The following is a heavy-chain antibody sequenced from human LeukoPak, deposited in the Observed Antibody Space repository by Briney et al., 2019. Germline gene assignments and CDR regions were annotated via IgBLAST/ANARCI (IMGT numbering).Heavy chain of an antibody. V-gene: IGHV3-48*01. J-gene: IGHJ1*01. Sequence: GGSLRLSCAASGFTFSSYSMNWVRQAPGKGLEWVSYISSSSSTIYYADSVKGRFTISRDNAKNSLYLQMNSLRAEDTAVYYCASDPPGYGDYDEVGYFQYWGQGTLVTVSS. CDR1: GFTFSSYS. CDR3: ASDPPGYGDYDEVGYFQY. CDR2: ISSSSSTI. D-gene: IGHD4-17*01.